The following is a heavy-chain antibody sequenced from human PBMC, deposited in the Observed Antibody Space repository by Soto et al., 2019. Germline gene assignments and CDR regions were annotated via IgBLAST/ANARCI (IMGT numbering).Heavy chain of an antibody. D-gene: IGHD2-15*01. Sequence: GGSLRLSCAASGFTFSSYGMHWVRQAPGKGLEWVAVISYDGSNKYYADSVKGRFTISRDNSKNTLYLQMNSLRAEDTAVYYCAKGSHIVVVVAATGPGIDYWGQGTLVTVSS. CDR3: AKGSHIVVVVAATGPGIDY. CDR1: GFTFSSYG. V-gene: IGHV3-30*18. J-gene: IGHJ4*02. CDR2: ISYDGSNK.